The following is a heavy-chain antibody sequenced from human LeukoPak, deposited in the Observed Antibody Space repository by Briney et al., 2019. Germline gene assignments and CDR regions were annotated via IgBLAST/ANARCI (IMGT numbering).Heavy chain of an antibody. CDR1: GYSFTSYW. CDR3: ARAQEEPQISIAAAGTGAFDI. CDR2: IYPGDSDT. J-gene: IGHJ3*02. D-gene: IGHD6-13*01. V-gene: IGHV5-51*01. Sequence: GESLKISCKGSGYSFTSYWIGWVRQMPGKGLEWMGIIYPGDSDTRYSPSFQGQVTISADKSISTAYLQWSSLKASDTAMYYCARAQEEPQISIAAAGTGAFDIWGQGTMVTVSS.